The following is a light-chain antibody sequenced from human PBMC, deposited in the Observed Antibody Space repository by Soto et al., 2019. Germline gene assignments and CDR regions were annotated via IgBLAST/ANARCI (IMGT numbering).Light chain of an antibody. CDR2: EVT. CDR3: SSFRSTSTLPYV. Sequence: QSVLTQPASVSGSPGQSITISCTGTGSDVGGYDYVSWYQQHPGKAPKLLIFEVTNRPSGVSNRFSCSKSGNTASLTISGLRAEDEADYYCSSFRSTSTLPYVFGSGTKLTVL. J-gene: IGLJ1*01. V-gene: IGLV2-14*01. CDR1: GSDVGGYDY.